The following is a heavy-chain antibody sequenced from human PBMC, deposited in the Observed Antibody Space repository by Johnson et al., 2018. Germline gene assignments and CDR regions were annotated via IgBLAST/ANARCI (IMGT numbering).Heavy chain of an antibody. Sequence: EVQLVESGGGLVKPGGSLRLSCAASGFTFSNAWMSWVRQAPGKGLEWVGRIKSKTDGGTTDYAAPVKGRFTISRDGSKKQLYLQMNSLKTEDTAVYYWTTERFGRLIQLWLSGLYYGMDVWGQGTTVNVSS. J-gene: IGHJ6*02. CDR3: TTERFGRLIQLWLSGLYYGMDV. CDR1: GFTFSNAW. V-gene: IGHV3-15*01. D-gene: IGHD5-18*01. CDR2: IKSKTDGGTT.